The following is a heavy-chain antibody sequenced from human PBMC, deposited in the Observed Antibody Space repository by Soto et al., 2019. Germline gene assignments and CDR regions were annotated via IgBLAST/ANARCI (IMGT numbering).Heavy chain of an antibody. CDR2: ISHSGST. D-gene: IGHD3-3*01. CDR1: GGSFSSSSYY. J-gene: IGHJ3*02. CDR3: ARPEYAIFGVVANAFDI. Sequence: SETLSLTCTVSGGSFSSSSYYWGWIRQPPGKGLKWIGNISHSGSTNHNPSLKSRVTISVDTSKNQFSLKLSSVTAADTAVYYCARPEYAIFGVVANAFDIWGQGTMVTVSS. V-gene: IGHV4-39*01.